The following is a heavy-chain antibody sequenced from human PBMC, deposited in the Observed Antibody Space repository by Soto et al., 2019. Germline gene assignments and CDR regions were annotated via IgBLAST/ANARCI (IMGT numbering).Heavy chain of an antibody. J-gene: IGHJ4*02. V-gene: IGHV3-33*01. CDR3: ARENFWKYDY. Sequence: GGSLRLSCAASGFTFSNYAMHWVRQAPGKGLEWVAIIWFDGSNEYYADSVKGRFTISRDNSKNKLYLEMDNLRAEDTAVYYCARENFWKYDYWGQGTPVTVSS. D-gene: IGHD1-1*01. CDR2: IWFDGSNE. CDR1: GFTFSNYA.